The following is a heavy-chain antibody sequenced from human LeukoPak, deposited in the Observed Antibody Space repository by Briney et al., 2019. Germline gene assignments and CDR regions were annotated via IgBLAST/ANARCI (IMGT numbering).Heavy chain of an antibody. CDR1: GGSISSSSYY. CDR2: IYYSGST. Sequence: SETLSLTCTVSGGSISSSSYYWGWIRQPPGKGLEWIGSIYYSGSTYYNPSLKSRVTISVDTSKNQFSLKLSSVTAADTAVYYCARGIPILRYFDWLADGGYYFDYWGQGTLVTVSS. J-gene: IGHJ4*02. V-gene: IGHV4-39*07. CDR3: ARGIPILRYFDWLADGGYYFDY. D-gene: IGHD3-9*01.